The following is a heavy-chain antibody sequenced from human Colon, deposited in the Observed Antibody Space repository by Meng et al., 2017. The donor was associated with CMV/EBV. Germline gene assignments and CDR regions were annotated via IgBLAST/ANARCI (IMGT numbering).Heavy chain of an antibody. J-gene: IGHJ3*02. Sequence: ASVKVTCKASGYIFTAYYIHWMRQAPGQGLEWMGWISAYNGNTNYAQKLQGRVTMTTDTSTSTAYMELRSLRSDDTAVYYCARGPRQGAFDIWGQGTMVTVSS. CDR1: GYIFTAYY. V-gene: IGHV1-18*04. CDR2: ISAYNGNT. CDR3: ARGPRQGAFDI.